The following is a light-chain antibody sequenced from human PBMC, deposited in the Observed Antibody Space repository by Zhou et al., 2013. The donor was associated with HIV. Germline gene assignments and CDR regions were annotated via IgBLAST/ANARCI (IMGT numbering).Light chain of an antibody. Sequence: DIQMTQSPSSLSASVGDRVTITCQASQDISNYLNWYQQKPGKAPKLLIYDASNLETGVPSRFSGSGSGTDFTFTITNLQPEDIATYYCQQYDDLLCTFGQGTKLEIK. V-gene: IGKV1-33*01. CDR1: QDISNY. CDR2: DAS. J-gene: IGKJ2*02. CDR3: QQYDDLLCT.